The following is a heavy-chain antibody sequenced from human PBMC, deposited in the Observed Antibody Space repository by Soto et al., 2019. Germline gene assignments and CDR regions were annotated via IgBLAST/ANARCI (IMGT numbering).Heavy chain of an antibody. CDR2: INPGNDNT. D-gene: IGHD6-19*01. J-gene: IGHJ4*02. Sequence: QVQLVQSGAEVKKPGASVKVSCKASGYTFTNFPIHWVRQAPGQRLEWMGWINPGNDNTRYSQKFQGRVTITRDTSASTAYMELSSLRSEDTAVYYGARGGYSRGPDYWGQGTLVTVSS. CDR3: ARGGYSRGPDY. V-gene: IGHV1-3*01. CDR1: GYTFTNFP.